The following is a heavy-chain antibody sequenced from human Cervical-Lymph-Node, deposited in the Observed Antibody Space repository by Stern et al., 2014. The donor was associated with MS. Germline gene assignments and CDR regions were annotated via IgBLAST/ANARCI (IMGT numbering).Heavy chain of an antibody. CDR1: GDAIRTDTYY. Sequence: QLQLQESGPGLVKPSETLSLTCTVSGDAIRTDTYYWSWIRQPAGKGLEWIGRIYGNGTDNYNPSLKSRVPMSVDTSRNLFSLNLKSVTAADTAVYYCAKSGFYDRSGYSHWGQGILVIVSS. D-gene: IGHD3-22*01. CDR2: IYGNGTD. CDR3: AKSGFYDRSGYSH. V-gene: IGHV4-61*02. J-gene: IGHJ4*02.